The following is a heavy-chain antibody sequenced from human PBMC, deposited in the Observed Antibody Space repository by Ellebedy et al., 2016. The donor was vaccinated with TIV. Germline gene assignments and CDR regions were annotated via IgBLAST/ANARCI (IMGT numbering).Heavy chain of an antibody. D-gene: IGHD4-17*01. CDR1: GGSISSYY. J-gene: IGHJ4*02. CDR2: IYYSGST. V-gene: IGHV4-59*08. Sequence: SETLSLXXTVSGGSISSYYWSWIRQPPGKGLEWIGYIYYSGSTNYNPSLKSRVTISVDTSKNQFSLKLSSVTAADTAVYYCASHYGDSVNFDSWGQGTLVTVSS. CDR3: ASHYGDSVNFDS.